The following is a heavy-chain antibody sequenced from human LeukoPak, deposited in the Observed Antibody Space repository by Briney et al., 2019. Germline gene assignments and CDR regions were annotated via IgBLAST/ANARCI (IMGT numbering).Heavy chain of an antibody. CDR3: ATALAAPYYYYGMDV. D-gene: IGHD6-6*01. Sequence: ASVKVSCKDSGYTLTELSMHWVRQTPGKGLEWMGGFDPEDGETIYAQKFQGRVTMTEDTSTDTAYMELSSLRSEDTAVYYCATALAAPYYYYGMDVWGQGTTVTVSS. CDR2: FDPEDGET. V-gene: IGHV1-24*01. CDR1: GYTLTELS. J-gene: IGHJ6*02.